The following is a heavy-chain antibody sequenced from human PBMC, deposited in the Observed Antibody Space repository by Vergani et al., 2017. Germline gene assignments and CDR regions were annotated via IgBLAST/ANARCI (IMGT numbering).Heavy chain of an antibody. Sequence: VQLVESGGGVVQPGGSLRLSCAASGFTFSSYAMSWVRQASGKGLEWVSAISGSGGSTFYADSVKGLFTISRDNSKNTLYLQMNSLRAEDTAIYYCAKETTVTSFADYWGQGTLVTVSS. J-gene: IGHJ4*02. CDR1: GFTFSSYA. V-gene: IGHV3-23*04. CDR2: ISGSGGST. CDR3: AKETTVTSFADY. D-gene: IGHD4-17*01.